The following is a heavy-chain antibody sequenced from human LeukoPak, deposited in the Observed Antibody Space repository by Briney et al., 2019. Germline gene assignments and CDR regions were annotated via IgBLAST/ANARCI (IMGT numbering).Heavy chain of an antibody. CDR1: GFNYRSSW. Sequence: GGSLRLSCGTSGFNYRSSWMSWVRQAPGKGLEWVGRIKSKTDGGTIDYAAPVKGRFTISRDDSINTLYLQMNSLKTEDTAVYYCTTDPRIWGQGTMVTVS. CDR3: TTDPRI. V-gene: IGHV3-15*01. J-gene: IGHJ3*02. CDR2: IKSKTDGGTI.